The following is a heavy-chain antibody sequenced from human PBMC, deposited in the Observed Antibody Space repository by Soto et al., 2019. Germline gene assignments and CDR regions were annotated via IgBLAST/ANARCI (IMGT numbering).Heavy chain of an antibody. CDR1: VGSFSGYY. CDR3: ARAVGGI. CDR2: INHSGST. Sequence: SETLSLTCAVYVGSFSGYYWSWIRQPPGKGLEWIGEINHSGSTNYNPSLKSRVTISVDTSKNQFSLKLSSVTAADTAVYYCARAVGGIWGQGTMVTVSS. D-gene: IGHD1-26*01. V-gene: IGHV4-34*01. J-gene: IGHJ3*02.